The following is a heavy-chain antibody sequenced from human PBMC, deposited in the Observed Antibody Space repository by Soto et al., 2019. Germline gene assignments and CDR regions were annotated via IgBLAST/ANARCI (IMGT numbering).Heavy chain of an antibody. Sequence: QVQLVQSAAEVKKPGASVKVSCKASGYTLTNYAISWVRQAPGQGPEWMGWINTYNGNSNYAQKSQGRVTMTTDTSTNPAYMELRSLPSDDTAVYYCARDCTGGSCFCIYWGQGTLVTVSS. V-gene: IGHV1-18*01. CDR1: GYTLTNYA. J-gene: IGHJ4*02. CDR3: ARDCTGGSCFCIY. CDR2: INTYNGNS. D-gene: IGHD2-15*01.